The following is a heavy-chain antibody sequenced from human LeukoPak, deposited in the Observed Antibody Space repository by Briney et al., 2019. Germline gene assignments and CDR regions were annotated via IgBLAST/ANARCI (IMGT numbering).Heavy chain of an antibody. CDR1: GGSFSGYY. D-gene: IGHD2-2*01. V-gene: IGHV4-34*01. CDR2: INHSGST. Sequence: SETLSLTCAVYGGSFSGYYWSWIRQPPGKGLEGIGEINHSGSTNYNPSLKSRVTISVDTSKNQFSLKLSSVTAADTAVYYCARGRRAYCSSTSCYFYAFDIWGQGTMVTVSS. CDR3: ARGRRAYCSSTSCYFYAFDI. J-gene: IGHJ3*02.